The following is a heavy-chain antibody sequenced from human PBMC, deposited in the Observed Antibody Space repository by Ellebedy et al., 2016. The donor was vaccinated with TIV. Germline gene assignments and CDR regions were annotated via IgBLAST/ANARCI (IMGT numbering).Heavy chain of an antibody. CDR3: ASSPSQGY. CDR2: IYSGGNT. Sequence: GESLKISCAASGFTVSNNYMSWVRQAPGKGLEWVSVIYSGGNTFYAKSVKGRFTISRDSSQNTLYLQMYSLRAEDTAVYYCASSPSQGYWGQGTLVTVSS. J-gene: IGHJ4*02. V-gene: IGHV3-53*01. CDR1: GFTVSNNY.